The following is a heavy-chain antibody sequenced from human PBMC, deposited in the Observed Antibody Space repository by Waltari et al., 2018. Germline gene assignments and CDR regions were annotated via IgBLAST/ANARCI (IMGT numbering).Heavy chain of an antibody. CDR3: AKEHYYDSSGYDY. CDR2: ISGSGGST. CDR1: GFTFSSYA. V-gene: IGHV3-23*01. J-gene: IGHJ4*02. Sequence: EVQLLESGGGLVQPWGSLRLSCAASGFTFSSYALRWVRQAPGKGLEWVSAISGSGGSTYYADSVKGRFTISRDNSKNTLYLQMNSLRAEDTAVYYCAKEHYYDSSGYDYWGQGTLVTVSS. D-gene: IGHD3-22*01.